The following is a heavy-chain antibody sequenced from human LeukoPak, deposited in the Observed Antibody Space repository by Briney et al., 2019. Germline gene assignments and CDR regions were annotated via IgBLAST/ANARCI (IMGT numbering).Heavy chain of an antibody. CDR3: ARRSKVGYFDY. CDR2: IYYSGST. V-gene: IGHV4-39*07. CDR1: GGSISGSSYY. J-gene: IGHJ4*02. D-gene: IGHD1-26*01. Sequence: SETLSLTCTVSGGSISGSSYYWGWIRQPPGKGLEWIGSIYYSGSTYYNPSLKSRVTISVDTSKNQFSLKLSSVTAADTAVYYCARRSKVGYFDYWGQGTLVTVSS.